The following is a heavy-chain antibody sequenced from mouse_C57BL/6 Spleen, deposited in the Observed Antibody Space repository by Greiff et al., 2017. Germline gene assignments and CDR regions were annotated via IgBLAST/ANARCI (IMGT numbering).Heavy chain of an antibody. Sequence: EVKVVESGGGLVQPGESLKLSCESNEYEFPSHDMYWVRKTPEKRLEFVAAINSDGGSTYYPDTMERRFIITRDNTKKTLYLQMSSLRSEDTALYYCARNDYYGPDYWGQGTSVTVSS. J-gene: IGHJ4*01. V-gene: IGHV5-2*01. CDR2: INSDGGST. CDR3: ARNDYYGPDY. CDR1: EYEFPSHD. D-gene: IGHD1-1*01.